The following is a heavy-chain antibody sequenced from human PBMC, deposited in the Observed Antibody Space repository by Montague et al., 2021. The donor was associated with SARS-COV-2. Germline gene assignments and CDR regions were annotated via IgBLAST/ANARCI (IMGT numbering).Heavy chain of an antibody. CDR3: ASPGGYCTGGSCYYVY. CDR2: IYYSGST. J-gene: IGHJ4*02. D-gene: IGHD2-15*01. V-gene: IGHV4-59*01. Sequence: SETLSLTCYVPGGSISTYYWSWIRQPPGKGLEWIGYIYYSGSTNYNPSLKSRVTISIDTSKNQFSLELSSVTAADMAVYYCASPGGYCTGGSCYYVYWGQGTLVTVSS. CDR1: GGSISTYY.